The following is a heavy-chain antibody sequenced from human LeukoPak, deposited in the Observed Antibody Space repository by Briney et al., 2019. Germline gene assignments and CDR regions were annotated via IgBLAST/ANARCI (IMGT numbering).Heavy chain of an antibody. CDR2: IKESGTT. D-gene: IGHD3-9*01. J-gene: IGHJ6*02. CDR1: GGSLSGYH. CDR3: ARGDYDILTGPAYGMDV. Sequence: PSETLSLTCAVFGGSLSGYHWSWIRQSPGKGLEWIGEIKESGTTNYNPSLRGRATISLDTSESQFSLQLNSVTAADTAIYFCARGDYDILTGPAYGMDVWGQGTTVTVSS. V-gene: IGHV4-34*01.